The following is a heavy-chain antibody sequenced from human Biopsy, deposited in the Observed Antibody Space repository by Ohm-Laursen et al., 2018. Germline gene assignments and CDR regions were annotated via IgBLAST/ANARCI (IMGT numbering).Heavy chain of an antibody. CDR1: GGSIISYY. J-gene: IGHJ5*02. CDR3: ARTPRDSFWSGSYKRGLWFDP. D-gene: IGHD3-3*01. CDR2: VYIGGII. Sequence: SQTLSLTCSVSGGSIISYYWTWIWQPPGTGLEWIGHVYIGGIINNNPSLKIRVTISKDTSKDQFSLQVNSVTAADTAVYYCARTPRDSFWSGSYKRGLWFDPWGQGTLVIVSS. V-gene: IGHV4-59*01.